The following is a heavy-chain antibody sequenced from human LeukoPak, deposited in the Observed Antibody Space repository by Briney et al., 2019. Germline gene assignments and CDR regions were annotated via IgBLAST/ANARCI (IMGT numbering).Heavy chain of an antibody. D-gene: IGHD2-15*01. Sequence: SETLSLTCAVYGGSFSGYYWSWIRQPPGKGLEWIGEINHSGSTNYNPSLKSRVTISVDTSKNQFSLKLSSVTAADTAVYYCARGRRVVAAMRPRGNWFDPRGQGTLVTVSS. CDR2: INHSGST. CDR3: ARGRRVVAAMRPRGNWFDP. J-gene: IGHJ5*02. V-gene: IGHV4-34*01. CDR1: GGSFSGYY.